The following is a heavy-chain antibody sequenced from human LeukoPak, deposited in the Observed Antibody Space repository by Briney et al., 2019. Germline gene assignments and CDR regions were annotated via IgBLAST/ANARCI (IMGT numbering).Heavy chain of an antibody. CDR3: ARNYGGNSGY. CDR1: GFTFSNYW. D-gene: IGHD4-23*01. CDR2: IKQDGSEK. V-gene: IGHV3-7*04. J-gene: IGHJ4*02. Sequence: PGGSLRLSCAASGFTFSNYWMTWVRQAPGKGLEWVANIKQDGSEKFYVDSVKGRFTISRDNAENSLNLQMNSLRVEDTAVNYCARNYGGNSGYWGQGTLVTVSS.